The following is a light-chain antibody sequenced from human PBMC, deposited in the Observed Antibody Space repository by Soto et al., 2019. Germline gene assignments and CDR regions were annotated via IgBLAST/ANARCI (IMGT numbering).Light chain of an antibody. CDR1: QDIRND. CDR2: AAS. CDR3: LPDFNYPWT. J-gene: IGKJ1*01. V-gene: IGKV1-6*01. Sequence: AIQMTQSPSSLSASVGDRVTITCRASQDIRNDLGWSQQKPGKTPKLLIFAASSLQSVVPSRFSGSGSGTDFKLTISSLQTEDFATYFCLPDFNYPWTFGQGTQVEIE.